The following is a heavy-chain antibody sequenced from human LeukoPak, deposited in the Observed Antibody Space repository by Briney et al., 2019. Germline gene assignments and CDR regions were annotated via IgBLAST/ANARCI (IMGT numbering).Heavy chain of an antibody. CDR2: INQDGSEK. CDR3: ATDGVYGIGWTIFDY. CDR1: GFTFSSYW. J-gene: IGHJ4*02. D-gene: IGHD6-25*01. V-gene: IGHV3-7*01. Sequence: PGGSLRLSCAASGFTFSSYWMSWVRQAPGKGLEWVANINQDGSEKYYVDSVKGRFTISRDNARNSVYLQMNSLRAEDTALYYCATDGVYGIGWTIFDYWGQGTLVTVSS.